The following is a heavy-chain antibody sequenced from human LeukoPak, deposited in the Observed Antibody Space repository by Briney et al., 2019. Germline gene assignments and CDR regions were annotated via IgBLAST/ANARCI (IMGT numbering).Heavy chain of an antibody. V-gene: IGHV3-74*01. J-gene: IGHJ4*02. Sequence: GGSLRLSCTAYGFTFSSYWMHWVRQAPGKGLVWVSRIHSDGSGTSYADSVRGRFTISRDDAKSTLYLQMNSLRAEDTAVYYCARSGWPYYFDYWGQGTLVTVSS. CDR3: ARSGWPYYFDY. CDR2: IHSDGSGT. D-gene: IGHD3-22*01. CDR1: GFTFSSYW.